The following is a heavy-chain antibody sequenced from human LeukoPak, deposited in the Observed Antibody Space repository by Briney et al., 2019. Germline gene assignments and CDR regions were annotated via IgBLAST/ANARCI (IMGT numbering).Heavy chain of an antibody. V-gene: IGHV1-8*01. CDR1: GYTFTSYD. J-gene: IGHJ4*02. CDR2: MNPNSGNT. CDR3: ARTITAGTDY. D-gene: IGHD6-13*01. Sequence: GSVKVSSKASGYTFTSYDINCVRQATGQGLEWMGWMNPNSGNTGYAQKFQGRVTMTRNTSISTAYIELISLRSEETAVYYFARTITAGTDYWGQGTLVTVSS.